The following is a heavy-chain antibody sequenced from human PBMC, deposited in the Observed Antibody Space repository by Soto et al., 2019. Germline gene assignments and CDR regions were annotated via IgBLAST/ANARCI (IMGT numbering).Heavy chain of an antibody. V-gene: IGHV1-18*01. CDR2: ISAYNGNT. CDR1: GYTFTSYG. CDR3: AGDRRGYSYGYWGGEFDY. D-gene: IGHD5-18*01. Sequence: QVPLVQSGAEVKKPGASVKVSCKASGYTFTSYGISWVRQAPGQGLEWMGWISAYNGNTNYAQKLQGRVTMTTDTPTGKAYRGRGSLRPDDTAVYYWAGDRRGYSYGYWGGEFDYWGQGTLVTVSS. J-gene: IGHJ4*02.